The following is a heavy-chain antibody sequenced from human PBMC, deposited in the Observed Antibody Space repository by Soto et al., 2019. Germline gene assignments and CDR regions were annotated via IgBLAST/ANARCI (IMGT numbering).Heavy chain of an antibody. D-gene: IGHD5-12*01. Sequence: PSETLSLTCTVSGGSVSSGSYYWSWIRQPPGKGLEWIGYIYYSGSTNYNPSLKSRVTISVDTSKNQFSLKLSSVTAADTAVYYCAINVDIVATLRMDVWGQGTTVTVSS. CDR1: GGSVSSGSYY. CDR2: IYYSGST. V-gene: IGHV4-61*01. CDR3: AINVDIVATLRMDV. J-gene: IGHJ6*02.